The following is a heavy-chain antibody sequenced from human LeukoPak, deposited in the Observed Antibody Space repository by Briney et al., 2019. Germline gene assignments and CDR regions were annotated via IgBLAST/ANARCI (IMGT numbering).Heavy chain of an antibody. CDR1: GYSISSGYC. D-gene: IGHD6-19*01. Sequence: SETLSLTCTVSGYSISSGYCWGWIRQPPGKGLEWIGYIYYSGSTNYNPSLKSRVTISVDTSKNQFSLKLSSVTAADTAVYYCARDGGYSSGWYDYWGQGTLVTVSS. CDR2: IYYSGST. J-gene: IGHJ4*02. V-gene: IGHV4-38-2*02. CDR3: ARDGGYSSGWYDY.